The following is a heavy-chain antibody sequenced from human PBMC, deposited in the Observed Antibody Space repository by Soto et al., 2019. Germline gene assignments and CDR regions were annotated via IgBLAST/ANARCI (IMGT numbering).Heavy chain of an antibody. CDR3: ARVGVYGSPPFDY. Sequence: QVQLVESGGGVVQPGRSLRLSCAASGFTFSSYGMQWVRQAPGKGLEWVAVIWYDGSNKYYADSVKGRFTISRDNSKNTLYLQMNSLRAEDTAVYYCARVGVYGSPPFDYWGQGTLVTVSS. CDR1: GFTFSSYG. J-gene: IGHJ4*02. V-gene: IGHV3-33*01. CDR2: IWYDGSNK. D-gene: IGHD3-10*01.